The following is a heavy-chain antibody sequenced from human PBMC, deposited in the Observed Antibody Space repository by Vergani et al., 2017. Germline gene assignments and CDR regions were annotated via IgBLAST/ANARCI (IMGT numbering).Heavy chain of an antibody. CDR2: IKQDGVEK. J-gene: IGHJ4*02. Sequence: VQLVESGGGLVKPGGSLRLSCAASGFTFSDYYMSWIRQAPGKGLEWVAYIKQDGVEKFYVDSVKGRFTISRDNAKNSLYLQMNTLTVEDTAVYYCARGGAYVSDPFDYWGQGTLVTVSS. D-gene: IGHD3-16*01. CDR3: ARGGAYVSDPFDY. CDR1: GFTFSDYY. V-gene: IGHV3-7*03.